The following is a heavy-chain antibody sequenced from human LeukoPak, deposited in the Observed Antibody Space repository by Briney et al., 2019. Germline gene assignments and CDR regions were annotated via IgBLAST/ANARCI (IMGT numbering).Heavy chain of an antibody. CDR3: ARDTHRTFYSSSFDY. Sequence: SQTLPLICAISGDSVSSNSAAWNWIRQSPSRGLEWLRRTYYRSKWYNDYAVSVKSRITNNPDTSKNQFSLQLNSVTPEDTAVYYCARDTHRTFYSSSFDYWGQGTLVTVSS. V-gene: IGHV6-1*01. CDR1: GDSVSSNSAA. D-gene: IGHD6-13*01. J-gene: IGHJ4*02. CDR2: TYYRSKWYN.